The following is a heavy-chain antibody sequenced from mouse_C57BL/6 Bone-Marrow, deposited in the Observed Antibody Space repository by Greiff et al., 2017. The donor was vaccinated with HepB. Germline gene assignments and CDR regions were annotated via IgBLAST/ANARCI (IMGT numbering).Heavy chain of an antibody. CDR2: IYPRSGNT. V-gene: IGHV1-81*01. Sequence: VQLQQSGAELARPGASVKLSCKASGYTFTSYGISWVKQRTGQGLEWIGEIYPRSGNTYYNEKFKGKATLTADKSSSTAYMELRSLTSEDSAVYFCARGATVVPYWYFDVWGTGTTVTVSS. J-gene: IGHJ1*03. D-gene: IGHD1-1*01. CDR3: ARGATVVPYWYFDV. CDR1: GYTFTSYG.